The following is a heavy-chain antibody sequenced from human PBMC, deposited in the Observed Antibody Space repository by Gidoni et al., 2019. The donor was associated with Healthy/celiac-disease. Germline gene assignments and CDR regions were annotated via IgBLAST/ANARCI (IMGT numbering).Heavy chain of an antibody. J-gene: IGHJ5*02. V-gene: IGHV4-34*01. CDR2: INHSGST. Sequence: GGSFSGYYWSWIRQPPGKGLEWIGEINHSGSTNYNPSLKSRVTISVDTSKNQFSLKLSSVTAADTAEYYCARAKSNRYSSSWYNGWFDPWGQGTLVTVSS. CDR3: ARAKSNRYSSSWYNGWFDP. D-gene: IGHD6-13*01. CDR1: GGSFSGYY.